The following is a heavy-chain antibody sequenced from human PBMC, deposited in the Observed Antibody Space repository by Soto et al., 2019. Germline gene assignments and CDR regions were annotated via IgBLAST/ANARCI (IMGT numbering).Heavy chain of an antibody. D-gene: IGHD6-13*01. V-gene: IGHV1-18*01. CDR1: GYTFTIYG. CDR3: ARDPRAAAGPNIRFDY. Sequence: QVQLVQSGAEVKKPGSSVTVSCKASGYTFTIYGISWVRQATGQVLEWMGWISAYNGNTNYAQKLQGRVTMTTDTSTSTAYMELRSLRSDVTAVYYCARDPRAAAGPNIRFDYWGQGTLVTVSS. CDR2: ISAYNGNT. J-gene: IGHJ4*02.